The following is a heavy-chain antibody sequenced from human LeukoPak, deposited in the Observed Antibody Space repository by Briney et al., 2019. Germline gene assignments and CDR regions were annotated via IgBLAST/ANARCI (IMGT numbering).Heavy chain of an antibody. CDR1: GYSISSNNY. D-gene: IGHD1-26*01. CDR3: ARPRVGPTKGFDY. CDR2: IYHTGIT. V-gene: IGHV4-38-2*01. J-gene: IGHJ4*02. Sequence: SETLSLTCAVSGYSISSNNYWDWIRRPPGKGLEWIGSIYHTGITYYNPSLKSRVTISVDTSKNQFSLKLSSVTTADTAVYYCARPRVGPTKGFDYWGRGTLVTVSS.